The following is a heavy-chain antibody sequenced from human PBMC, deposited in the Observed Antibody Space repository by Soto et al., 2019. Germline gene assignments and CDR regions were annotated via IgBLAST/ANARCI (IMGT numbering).Heavy chain of an antibody. D-gene: IGHD3-9*01. V-gene: IGHV1-3*01. Sequence: QVQLVQSGAEVKKPGASVKVSCKASGYTFTSYAMHWVRQAPGQRLEWMGWINAGNGNTKYSQKFQGRVTITRDTAAITAYMELSSLRSADTAVYYFARELLNLRYFDWLTSRGAFDIWGQGTMVTVSS. CDR2: INAGNGNT. J-gene: IGHJ3*02. CDR1: GYTFTSYA. CDR3: ARELLNLRYFDWLTSRGAFDI.